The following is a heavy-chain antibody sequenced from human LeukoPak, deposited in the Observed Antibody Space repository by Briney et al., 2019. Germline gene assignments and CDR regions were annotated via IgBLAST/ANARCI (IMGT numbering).Heavy chain of an antibody. Sequence: SETLSLTCAVSGGSISSGGYSWSWIRQPPGKGLEWIGYIYHSGSTYYNPSLKSRVTISVDRSKNQFSLKLSSVTAADTAVYYCARSTMIEENWFDPWGQGTLVTVSS. CDR2: IYHSGST. D-gene: IGHD3-22*01. V-gene: IGHV4-30-2*01. CDR1: GGSISSGGYS. J-gene: IGHJ5*02. CDR3: ARSTMIEENWFDP.